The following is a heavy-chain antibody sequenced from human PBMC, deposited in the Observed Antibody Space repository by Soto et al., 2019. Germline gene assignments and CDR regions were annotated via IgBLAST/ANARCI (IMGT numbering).Heavy chain of an antibody. CDR2: IYPGDSDN. V-gene: IGHV5-51*01. CDR3: ARRRSEVHHYYYGMDV. Sequence: GESLKISCKGSGYSFTSYWIGWVRQKPGKGLEWMGIIYPGDSDNRYSPSFQGQVTISADKSISTAYLQWSSLKASDTAMYYCARRRSEVHHYYYGMDVWGQGTSVTVSS. J-gene: IGHJ6*02. CDR1: GYSFTSYW.